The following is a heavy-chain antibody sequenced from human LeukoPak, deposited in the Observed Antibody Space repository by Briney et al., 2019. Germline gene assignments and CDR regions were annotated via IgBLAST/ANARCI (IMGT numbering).Heavy chain of an antibody. CDR2: IYSGGST. J-gene: IGHJ4*02. CDR1: GFTVSSNY. Sequence: GGSLRLSCAASGFTVSSNYMSWVRQAPGKGLEWVSVIYSGGSTYYADSVKGRFTISRDNSKNTLYLQMNSLRAEDTAVYYCARLRHPYYYDSSGYYLDYWGQGTLVTVSS. V-gene: IGHV3-66*04. CDR3: ARLRHPYYYDSSGYYLDY. D-gene: IGHD3-22*01.